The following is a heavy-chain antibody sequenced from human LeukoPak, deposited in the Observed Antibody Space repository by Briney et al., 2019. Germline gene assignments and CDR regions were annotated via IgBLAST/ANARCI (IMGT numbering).Heavy chain of an antibody. Sequence: GESRKISCAASGFTFSTYIMSWVRQAPGKGLEWVSSISGSGSRTYYADTVKGRFSISRDNSRNTLYLQMNSLRGEATAIYYCSRVGYLGTHFDHWGQGTLVTVSS. CDR3: SRVGYLGTHFDH. J-gene: IGHJ4*02. CDR2: ISGSGSRT. V-gene: IGHV3-23*01. CDR1: GFTFSTYI. D-gene: IGHD3-16*01.